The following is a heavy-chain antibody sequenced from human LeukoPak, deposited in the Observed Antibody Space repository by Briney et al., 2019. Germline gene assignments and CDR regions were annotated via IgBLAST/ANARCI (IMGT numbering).Heavy chain of an antibody. V-gene: IGHV1-8*02. J-gene: IGHJ6*03. CDR2: MNPNSGNT. CDR1: GYTFTSYD. CDR3: ARSGELPYYYYYMDV. D-gene: IGHD3-10*01. Sequence: GASVKVSCKASGYTFTSYDINWVRQATGQGLEWMGWMNPNSGNTGYAQKLQGRVTMTTDTSTSTAYMELRSLRSDDTAVYYCARSGELPYYYYYMDVWGKGTTVTVSS.